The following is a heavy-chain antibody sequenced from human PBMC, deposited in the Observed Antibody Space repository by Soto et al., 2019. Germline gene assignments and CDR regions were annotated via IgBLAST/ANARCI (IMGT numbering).Heavy chain of an antibody. Sequence: EVQLVESGGGVVRPGGSLRLSCAASGFTFDDYGMSWVRQAPGKGLEWVSGINWNGGSTGYADSVKGRFTISRDNSKNTLYLQMNSLRAEDTAVYYCAKGDYYDSSGYLTSFDYWGQGTLVTVSS. CDR2: INWNGGST. CDR1: GFTFDDYG. J-gene: IGHJ4*02. V-gene: IGHV3-20*04. D-gene: IGHD3-22*01. CDR3: AKGDYYDSSGYLTSFDY.